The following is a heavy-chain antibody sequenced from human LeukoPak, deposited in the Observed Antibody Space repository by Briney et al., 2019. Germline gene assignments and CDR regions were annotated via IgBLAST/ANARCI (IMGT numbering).Heavy chain of an antibody. J-gene: IGHJ3*02. V-gene: IGHV3-23*01. Sequence: GGSLRLSCAASGFTFSSYAMSWVRQAPGKGLEWVSTIRGSGGSTHYADSVKGRFTISRDNSKNMLYLQMNSLRAEDTAVYYCAKDSVVVIAKGDAFDIWGQGTMVTVSS. CDR2: IRGSGGST. D-gene: IGHD2-21*01. CDR1: GFTFSSYA. CDR3: AKDSVVVIAKGDAFDI.